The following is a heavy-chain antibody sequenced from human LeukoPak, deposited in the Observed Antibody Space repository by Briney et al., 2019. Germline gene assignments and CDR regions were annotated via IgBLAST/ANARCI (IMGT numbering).Heavy chain of an antibody. CDR1: GYTFTGYY. D-gene: IGHD2-2*01. Sequence: GASVKVSCKASGYTFTGYYMHWVRQAPGQGLEWMGLINPNSGGTNYAQKFQGRVTMTRDTSISTAYMELSRLRSDDTAVYYCARVGNCSSTSCHLDVWGKGTTVTVSS. V-gene: IGHV1-2*02. J-gene: IGHJ6*04. CDR3: ARVGNCSSTSCHLDV. CDR2: INPNSGGT.